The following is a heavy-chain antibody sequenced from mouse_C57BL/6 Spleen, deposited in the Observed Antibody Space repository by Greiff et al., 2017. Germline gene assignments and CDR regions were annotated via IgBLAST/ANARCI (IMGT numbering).Heavy chain of an antibody. D-gene: IGHD2-4*01. Sequence: VQGVESGPELVKPGASVKISCKASGYAFSSSWMNWVKQRPGKGLEWIGRIYPGDGDTNYNGKFKGKATLTADKSSSTAYMQLSSLTSEDSAVYFCAREGLRRDYAMDYWGQGTSVTVSS. CDR1: GYAFSSSW. CDR3: AREGLRRDYAMDY. CDR2: IYPGDGDT. J-gene: IGHJ4*01. V-gene: IGHV1-82*01.